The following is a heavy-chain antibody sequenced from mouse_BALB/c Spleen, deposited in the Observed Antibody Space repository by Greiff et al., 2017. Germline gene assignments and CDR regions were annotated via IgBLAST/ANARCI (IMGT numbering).Heavy chain of an antibody. J-gene: IGHJ4*01. CDR2: ISSGGSYT. CDR1: GFTFSSYA. D-gene: IGHD2-14*01. V-gene: IGHV5-9-4*01. CDR3: ARRNYRYDDGYAMDY. Sequence: EVKVVESGGGLVKPGGSLKLSCAASGFTFSSYAMSWVRQSPEKRLEWVAEISSGGSYTYYPDTVTGRFTISRDNAKNTLYLEMSSLRSEDTAMYYCARRNYRYDDGYAMDYWGQGTSVTVSS.